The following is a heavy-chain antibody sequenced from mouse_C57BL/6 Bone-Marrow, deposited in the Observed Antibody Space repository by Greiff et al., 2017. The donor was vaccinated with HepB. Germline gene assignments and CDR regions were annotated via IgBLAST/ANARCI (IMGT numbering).Heavy chain of an antibody. V-gene: IGHV5-9-1*02. D-gene: IGHD1-1*01. Sequence: EVKLVESGEGLVKPGGSLKLSCAASGFTFSSYAMSWVRQTPEKRLEWVAYISSGGDYIYYADTVKGRFTLSRDNARNTLYLQMSSLKSEDTAMYYCTIYYYGSSYSAYWGQGTLVTVSA. CDR3: TIYYYGSSYSAY. CDR1: GFTFSSYA. CDR2: ISSGGDYI. J-gene: IGHJ3*01.